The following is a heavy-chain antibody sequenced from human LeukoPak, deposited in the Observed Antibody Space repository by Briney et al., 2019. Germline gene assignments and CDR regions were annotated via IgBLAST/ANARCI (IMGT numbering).Heavy chain of an antibody. CDR2: IYPGDSDT. CDR3: ARHHYYDSSGYLSNWFDP. V-gene: IGHV5-51*01. D-gene: IGHD3-22*01. Sequence: GESLQISCKGSGYSFTSYWIGWVRPLPGKGLGWMGIIYPGDSDTRYSPSFQGQVTISADKSISTAYLQWSSLKASDTAMYYCARHHYYDSSGYLSNWFDPWGQGTLVTVSS. J-gene: IGHJ5*02. CDR1: GYSFTSYW.